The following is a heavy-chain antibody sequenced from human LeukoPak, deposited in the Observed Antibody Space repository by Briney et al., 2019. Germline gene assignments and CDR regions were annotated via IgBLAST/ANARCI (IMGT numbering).Heavy chain of an antibody. V-gene: IGHV3-48*02. J-gene: IGHJ4*02. CDR3: ARSRFTYGSVAFDY. CDR2: ISSMSPM. Sequence: GGSLRLSCAASGFSFDSYNMHWVRQAPGRGLEWVSSISSMSPMYNADSVEGRFTISRDNSKESLHLQMSSLRDDDTAVYYCARSRFTYGSVAFDYWGRGTLVTVSS. D-gene: IGHD3-10*01. CDR1: GFSFDSYN.